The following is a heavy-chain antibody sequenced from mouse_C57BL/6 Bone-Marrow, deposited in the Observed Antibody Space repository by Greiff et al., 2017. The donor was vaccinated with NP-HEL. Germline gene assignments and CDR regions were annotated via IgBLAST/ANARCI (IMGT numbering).Heavy chain of an antibody. CDR2: IHPNSGST. V-gene: IGHV1-64*01. Sequence: QVQLKQPGAELVKPGASVKLSCKASGYTFTSYWMHWVKQRPGQGLEWIGMIHPNSGSTNYNEKFKSKATLTVYKSSSTAYMQLSRLTSEDSAVYYCAQTGAWFADWGQGTLVTVSA. CDR3: AQTGAWFAD. D-gene: IGHD4-1*01. J-gene: IGHJ3*01. CDR1: GYTFTSYW.